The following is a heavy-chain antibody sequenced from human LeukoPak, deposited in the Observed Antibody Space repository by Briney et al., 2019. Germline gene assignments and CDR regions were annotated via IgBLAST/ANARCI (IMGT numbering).Heavy chain of an antibody. CDR2: ISYDGSNK. CDR1: GFTVSSSY. CDR3: ARGAPYPDYVGRPLDY. Sequence: QTGGSLRLSCTGSGFTVSSSYMSWVRQAPGKGLEWVAVISYDGSNKYYADSVKGRFTISRDNSKNTLYLQMNSLRAEDTAVYYCARGAPYPDYVGRPLDYWGQGTLVTVSS. V-gene: IGHV3-30-3*01. J-gene: IGHJ4*02. D-gene: IGHD4-17*01.